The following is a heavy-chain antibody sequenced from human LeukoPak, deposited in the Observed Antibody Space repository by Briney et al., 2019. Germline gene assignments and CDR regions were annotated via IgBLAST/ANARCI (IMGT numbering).Heavy chain of an antibody. Sequence: KSSETLSLTCTVSGGSISSSSYYWGWIRQPPGKGLEWIGSIYYSGSTYYNPSLKSRVTISVDTSKNQFSLKLSSVTAADTAVYYCARPLTGATPSGLWEYYFDYWGQGTLVTVSS. CDR2: IYYSGST. CDR1: GGSISSSSYY. V-gene: IGHV4-39*01. CDR3: ARPLTGATPSGLWEYYFDY. J-gene: IGHJ4*02. D-gene: IGHD4/OR15-4a*01.